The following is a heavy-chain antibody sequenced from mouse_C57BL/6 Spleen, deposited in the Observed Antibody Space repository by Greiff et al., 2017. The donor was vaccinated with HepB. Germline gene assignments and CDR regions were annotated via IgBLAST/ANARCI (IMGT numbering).Heavy chain of an antibody. V-gene: IGHV1-19*01. D-gene: IGHD2-1*01. J-gene: IGHJ4*01. CDR1: GYTFTDYY. CDR2: INPYNGGT. CDR3: ARSPNYDYAMDY. Sequence: VQLQQSGPVLVKPGASVKMSCKASGYTFTDYYMNWVKQSHGKSLEWIGVINPYNGGTSYNQKFKGKATLTVDKSSSTAYMELNSLTSEDSAVYYCARSPNYDYAMDYWGQGTSVTVSS.